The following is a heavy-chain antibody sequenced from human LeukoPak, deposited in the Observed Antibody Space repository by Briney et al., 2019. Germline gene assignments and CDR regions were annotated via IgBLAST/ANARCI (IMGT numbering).Heavy chain of an antibody. D-gene: IGHD2-8*01. Sequence: SETLSLTCTVSGGSISRSSYYWGWIRQPPGKGLEWIGSIYYSGSTYYHPSLKSRVTISVDTSKNQFSLKLSSVTAADTAVYYCARAGEGGYCTNGVCPSNWFDPWGQGTLVTVSS. V-gene: IGHV4-39*07. CDR3: ARAGEGGYCTNGVCPSNWFDP. CDR1: GGSISRSSYY. CDR2: IYYSGST. J-gene: IGHJ5*02.